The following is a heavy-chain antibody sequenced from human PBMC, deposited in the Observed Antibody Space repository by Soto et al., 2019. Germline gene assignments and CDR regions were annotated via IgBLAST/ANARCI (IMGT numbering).Heavy chain of an antibody. J-gene: IGHJ4*02. Sequence: QVQLVQSGAEVKKPGASVKVSCKASGYTFTSYYMHWVRQAPGQGLEWMGIINPSGGSTSYAQKFQGRVTMTRDTSTSTVYMELSSLRSEDTAVYYCARDRPAWGLWFGELLGGLDYWGQGTLVTVSS. V-gene: IGHV1-46*01. D-gene: IGHD3-10*01. CDR3: ARDRPAWGLWFGELLGGLDY. CDR1: GYTFTSYY. CDR2: INPSGGST.